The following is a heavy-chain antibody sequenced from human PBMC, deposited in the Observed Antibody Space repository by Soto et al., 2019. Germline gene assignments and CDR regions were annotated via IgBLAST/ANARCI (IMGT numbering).Heavy chain of an antibody. CDR3: ARATIFGVVITNPDY. Sequence: VASVKVSCKASGYTFTSYYMHWVRQAPGQGLEWMGIINPSGGSTSYAQKFQGRVTMTRDTSTSTVYMELSSLRSEDTAVYYCARATIFGVVITNPDYWGQGTLVTVSS. V-gene: IGHV1-46*01. CDR2: INPSGGST. CDR1: GYTFTSYY. J-gene: IGHJ4*02. D-gene: IGHD3-3*01.